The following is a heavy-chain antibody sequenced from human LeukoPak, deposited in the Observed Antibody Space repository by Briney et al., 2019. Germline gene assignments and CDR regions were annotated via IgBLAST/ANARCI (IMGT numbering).Heavy chain of an antibody. V-gene: IGHV5-51*01. Sequence: GESLKISCKVSGYSLTSYSIGWVRQMPGKGLEWMGIISPDDSDTTYSPSFQGQVTFSVDTSISTAFLQWSSLKASDTAMYYCARRHDSSGYYYVGDNWFDSWGQGTLVTVSS. J-gene: IGHJ5*01. CDR1: GYSLTSYS. CDR2: ISPDDSDT. D-gene: IGHD3-22*01. CDR3: ARRHDSSGYYYVGDNWFDS.